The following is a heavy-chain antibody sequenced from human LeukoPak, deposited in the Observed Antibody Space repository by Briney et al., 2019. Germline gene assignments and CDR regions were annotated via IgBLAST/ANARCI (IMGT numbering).Heavy chain of an antibody. V-gene: IGHV1-18*01. Sequence: ASVKVSCKASGYTFTSYGISWVRQAPGQGLEWMGWISAYNGNTNYAQKLQGRVTMTTDTSTDTAYMELSSLRSEDTAVYYCATGSALMVRGVIIYSPYFDYWGQGTLVTVSS. CDR3: ATGSALMVRGVIIYSPYFDY. D-gene: IGHD3-10*01. J-gene: IGHJ4*02. CDR1: GYTFTSYG. CDR2: ISAYNGNT.